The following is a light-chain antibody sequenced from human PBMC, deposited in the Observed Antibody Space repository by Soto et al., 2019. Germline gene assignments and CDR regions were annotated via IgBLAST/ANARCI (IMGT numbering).Light chain of an antibody. CDR2: GTS. Sequence: ENVLTQSPGTLSLSPGERATLSCRASQSVSSYSLAWYQQKPGQAPRLVMYGTSNRATGIPDRFSGSGSGTDFTLTISRLEPEDFAVYFCQQRSEWPLCTFGQGTK. V-gene: IGKV3D-20*02. CDR3: QQRSEWPLCT. J-gene: IGKJ2*02. CDR1: QSVSSYS.